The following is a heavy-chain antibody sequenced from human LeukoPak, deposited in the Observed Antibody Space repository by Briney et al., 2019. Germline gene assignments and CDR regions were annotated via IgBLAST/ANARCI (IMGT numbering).Heavy chain of an antibody. V-gene: IGHV3-53*01. CDR2: IYGGGST. Sequence: GGSLRLSCAASGLTVSSNYMSWVRQAPGKGLEWVSVIYGGGSTYYADSVKGRFTISRDNSKNTLYLQMNSLSAEDAAVYYCAREDPGHWSRRAFDIWGQGTVVTVTS. CDR3: AREDPGHWSRRAFDI. J-gene: IGHJ3*02. D-gene: IGHD2-8*02. CDR1: GLTVSSNY.